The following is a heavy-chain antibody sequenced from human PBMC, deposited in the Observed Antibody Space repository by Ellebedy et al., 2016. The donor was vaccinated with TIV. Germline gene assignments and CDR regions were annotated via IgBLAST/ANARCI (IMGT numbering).Heavy chain of an antibody. CDR3: AKSHDSSGYHYVGAFDI. Sequence: GGSLRLSCAASGFTFSSYAMSWVRQAPGKGLEWVSVISGFGGDTSYADSVKGRFTISRDNAKNTLYLRMHSLRAEDTAVYYCAKSHDSSGYHYVGAFDIWGQGTMVTASS. V-gene: IGHV3-23*01. D-gene: IGHD3-22*01. CDR2: ISGFGGDT. J-gene: IGHJ3*02. CDR1: GFTFSSYA.